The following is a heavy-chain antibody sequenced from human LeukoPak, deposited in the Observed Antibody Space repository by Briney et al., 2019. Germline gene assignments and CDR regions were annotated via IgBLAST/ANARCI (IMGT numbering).Heavy chain of an antibody. V-gene: IGHV3-21*06. J-gene: IGHJ3*02. CDR2: ISSSSSYI. CDR3: ARDTYDILTGYYKWAFDI. D-gene: IGHD3-9*01. Sequence: GGSLRLSCAASGFTFSSYTMNWVRQAPGKGLEWVSSISSSSSYIYYADSVKGRFTISRDNAKNSLYLQMNSQRAEDTAVYYCARDTYDILTGYYKWAFDIWGQGTMVTVSS. CDR1: GFTFSSYT.